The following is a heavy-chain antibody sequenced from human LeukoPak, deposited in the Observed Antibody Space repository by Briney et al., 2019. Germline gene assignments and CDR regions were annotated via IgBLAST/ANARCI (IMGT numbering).Heavy chain of an antibody. CDR1: GSTFSSYA. CDR3: ARDENRIAAAVSLDY. V-gene: IGHV1-18*01. J-gene: IGHJ4*02. Sequence: GASVKVSCKASGSTFSSYAISWVRQAPGQGLEWMGWISAYNGNTNYAQKLQGRVTMTTDTSTSTAYMELRSLRSDDTAVYYCARDENRIAAAVSLDYWGQGTLVTVSS. CDR2: ISAYNGNT. D-gene: IGHD6-13*01.